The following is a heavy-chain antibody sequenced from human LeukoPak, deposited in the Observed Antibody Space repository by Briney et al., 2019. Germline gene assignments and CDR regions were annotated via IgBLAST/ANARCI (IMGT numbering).Heavy chain of an antibody. CDR2: IYPDESNI. CDR1: GYSFPAYW. J-gene: IGHJ4*02. Sequence: GESLKISCKGSGYSFPAYWIAWVRQMPGKGLEWMGIIYPDESNIRYSPSFQGQVTISADKSISTAYLQWSSLKASDTAMYYCARPPSRGYSSSFEYWGQGTLVTVSS. CDR3: ARPPSRGYSSSFEY. D-gene: IGHD2-2*03. V-gene: IGHV5-51*01.